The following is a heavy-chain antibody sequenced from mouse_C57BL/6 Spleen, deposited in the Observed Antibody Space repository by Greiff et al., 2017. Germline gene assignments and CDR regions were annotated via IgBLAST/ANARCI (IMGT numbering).Heavy chain of an antibody. J-gene: IGHJ2*01. Sequence: DVMLVESGGGLVKPGGSLKLSCAASGFTFSSYTMSWVRQTPEKRLEWVATISGGGGNTYYPDSVKGRFTISRDNAKNTLYLQMSSLRSEDTALYYCARHGDGYYPYYFDYWGQGTTLTVSS. CDR3: ARHGDGYYPYYFDY. CDR2: ISGGGGNT. CDR1: GFTFSSYT. D-gene: IGHD2-3*01. V-gene: IGHV5-9*01.